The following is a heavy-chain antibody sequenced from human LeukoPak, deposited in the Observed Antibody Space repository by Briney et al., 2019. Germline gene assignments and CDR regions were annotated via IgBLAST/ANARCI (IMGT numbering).Heavy chain of an antibody. CDR3: TTDPHPGFGVVIRYYGMDV. J-gene: IGHJ6*02. Sequence: GGSLRLSCAASGFTFSNAWMNWVRQAPGKGLEWVGRIKSKTDGGTTDYAAPVKGRFTISRDDSKNTLYLQMNSLKTEDTAVYYCTTDPHPGFGVVIRYYGMDVWGQGTTVTVSS. V-gene: IGHV3-15*07. CDR2: IKSKTDGGTT. CDR1: GFTFSNAW. D-gene: IGHD3-3*01.